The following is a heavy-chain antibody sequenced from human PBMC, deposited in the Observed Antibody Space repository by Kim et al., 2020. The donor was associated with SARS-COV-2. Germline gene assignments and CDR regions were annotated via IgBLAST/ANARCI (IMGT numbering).Heavy chain of an antibody. D-gene: IGHD2-2*01. CDR1: GFTFSSYW. CDR3: ARAMTMHGGIMGY. V-gene: IGHV3-74*01. CDR2: INSDGNSI. Sequence: GGSLRLSCAASGFTFSSYWMHWVRQVRGKGLVWVSRINSDGNSISYVDSVKGRFTISRDNAKNTLYLQMNSLRVEDTALYYCARAMTMHGGIMGYWGQGTLVSVCS. J-gene: IGHJ4*02.